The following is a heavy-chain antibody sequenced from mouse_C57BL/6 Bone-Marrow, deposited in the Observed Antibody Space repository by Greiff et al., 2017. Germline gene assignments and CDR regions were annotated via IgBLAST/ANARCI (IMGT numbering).Heavy chain of an antibody. CDR1: GFTFSDYG. Sequence: EVQGVESGGGLVKPGGSLKLSCAASGFTFSDYGMHWVRQAPEKGLEWVAYISSGSSTIYYADTVKGRFPISRDNAKNTLFLQMTSLRSEDTAMYYCARAFFITTFYFDYWGQGTTLTVSS. D-gene: IGHD1-1*01. CDR3: ARAFFITTFYFDY. J-gene: IGHJ2*01. CDR2: ISSGSSTI. V-gene: IGHV5-17*01.